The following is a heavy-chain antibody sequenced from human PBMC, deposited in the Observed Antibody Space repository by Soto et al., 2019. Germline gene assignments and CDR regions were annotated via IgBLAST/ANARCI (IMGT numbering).Heavy chain of an antibody. CDR1: GYTFTSYY. V-gene: IGHV1-46*01. J-gene: IGHJ4*02. CDR3: ARAAVVTAIDY. CDR2: INPSGGST. D-gene: IGHD2-21*02. Sequence: QVQLVQSGAEVKKPGASVKVSCKASGYTFTSYYMHWVRQAPGQGLEWMGIINPSGGSTSYAQKFQGRVNMTRDTSTSTVYMELSRLRSEDTAVYYCARAAVVTAIDYWGQGTLVTVSS.